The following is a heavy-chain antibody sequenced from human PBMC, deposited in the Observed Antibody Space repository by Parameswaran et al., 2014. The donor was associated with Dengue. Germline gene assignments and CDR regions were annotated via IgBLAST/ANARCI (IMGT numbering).Heavy chain of an antibody. V-gene: IGHV3-21*01. Sequence: KWIRQPPGKGLEWVSSISSHNNYIYYADSVKGRFTISRDNAQNSLYLEMNSLRVEDTALYYCARDRRANADMIVLDLWGQGTLVTVSS. CDR2: ISSHNNYI. D-gene: IGHD3-22*01. CDR3: ARDRRANADMIVLDL. J-gene: IGHJ4*02.